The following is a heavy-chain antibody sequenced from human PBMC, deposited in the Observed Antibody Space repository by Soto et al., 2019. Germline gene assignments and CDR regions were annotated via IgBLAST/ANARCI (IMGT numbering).Heavy chain of an antibody. V-gene: IGHV1-69*04. Sequence: GASVKVSCKASGRTFNSYTISWVRPAPGQGLEWMGRIIPILGIANYAQKFQGRVTITADNSTSTAYMELSSLRSEDTTVYSCARDVVCEPPDDDIFTSTCFYPHGQETRGTVSS. J-gene: IGHJ5*02. CDR3: ARDVVCEPPDDDIFTSTCFYP. CDR1: GRTFNSYT. CDR2: IIPILGIA. D-gene: IGHD3-9*01.